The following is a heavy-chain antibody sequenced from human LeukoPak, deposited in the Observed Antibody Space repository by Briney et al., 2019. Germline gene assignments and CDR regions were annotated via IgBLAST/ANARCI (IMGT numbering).Heavy chain of an antibody. CDR3: ARLSVRKGYSSSWIFDY. CDR2: ISTYSGNT. J-gene: IGHJ4*02. V-gene: IGHV1-18*01. Sequence: ASVKVSCKTPGYTFTSYGISWVRQAPGQGLEWMGWISTYSGNTNYAQKLQGRVTMTTDTSTSTAYMELRSLRSDDTAVYYCARLSVRKGYSSSWIFDYWGQGTLVTVSS. D-gene: IGHD6-13*01. CDR1: GYTFTSYG.